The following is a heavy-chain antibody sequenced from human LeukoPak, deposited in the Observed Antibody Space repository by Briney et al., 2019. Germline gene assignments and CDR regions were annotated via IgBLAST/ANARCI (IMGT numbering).Heavy chain of an antibody. D-gene: IGHD3-10*01. Sequence: ASVKVSCKASGYTFTSYGISWVRQAPGQGLEWMGWISAFNGNTNYAQKLQGRVTITTDTATSTAYMELRSLRADDTAVYYCARDRLRFGELLPFDYLRQAALVSLCS. CDR2: ISAFNGNT. CDR3: ARDRLRFGELLPFDY. V-gene: IGHV1-18*01. CDR1: GYTFTSYG. J-gene: IGHJ4*02.